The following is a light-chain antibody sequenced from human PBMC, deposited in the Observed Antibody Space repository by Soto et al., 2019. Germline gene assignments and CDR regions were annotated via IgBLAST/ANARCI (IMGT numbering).Light chain of an antibody. J-gene: IGLJ2*01. Sequence: QSVLTQPPSVSGAPGQRVTISCAGSSSNIGAGYDVHWYQHLPGAAPRLLIYSNTKRPSGVPDRFSGSKSGTSASLAINAIQAEDEADYYCSSYGGSNNFVFGGGTKVTVL. V-gene: IGLV1-40*01. CDR1: SSNIGAGYD. CDR2: SNT. CDR3: SSYGGSNNFV.